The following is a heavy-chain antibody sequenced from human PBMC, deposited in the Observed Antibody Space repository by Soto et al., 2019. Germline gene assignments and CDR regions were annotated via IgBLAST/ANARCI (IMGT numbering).Heavy chain of an antibody. V-gene: IGHV4-34*01. Sequence: XETLSLTCAVYGGSFSGYYWSWIRQPPGRGLEWIGEIDHSGSTNYNPSLKSRVTISVDTSKNQFSLKLSSVTAADTAVYYCARDRTRIRFLEWFPPYGMDVWGQGPTVTVSS. CDR2: IDHSGST. J-gene: IGHJ6*02. CDR1: GGSFSGYY. D-gene: IGHD3-3*01. CDR3: ARDRTRIRFLEWFPPYGMDV.